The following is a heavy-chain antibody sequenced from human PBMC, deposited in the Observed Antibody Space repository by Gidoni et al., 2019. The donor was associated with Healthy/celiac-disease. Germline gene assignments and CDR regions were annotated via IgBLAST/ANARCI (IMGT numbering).Heavy chain of an antibody. Sequence: QVQLVESGGGVVQPGRSLRLSCAASGFTFSSYAMHWVRQAPGKGLEWVAVISYDGSNKYYADSVKGRFTISRDNSKNTLYLQMNSLRAEDTAVYYCARSAKTVAGNLDYWGQGTLVTVSS. CDR1: GFTFSSYA. CDR2: ISYDGSNK. V-gene: IGHV3-30-3*01. J-gene: IGHJ4*02. D-gene: IGHD6-19*01. CDR3: ARSAKTVAGNLDY.